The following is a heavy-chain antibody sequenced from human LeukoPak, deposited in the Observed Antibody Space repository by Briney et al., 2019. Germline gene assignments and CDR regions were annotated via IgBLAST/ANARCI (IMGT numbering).Heavy chain of an antibody. CDR2: FSGSGVGP. V-gene: IGHV3-23*01. D-gene: IGHD3/OR15-3a*01. CDR3: AKATWTNARYYYMDV. J-gene: IGHJ6*03. CDR1: GFTLTSYA. Sequence: PGGSLRLSCAASGFTLTSYAMTWVRQAPGKGLEWVSTFSGSGVGPYYADSVQGRFTISRDNSKNTLYLQMNSLRAEDTAVYYCAKATWTNARYYYMDVWGKGTTVTVSS.